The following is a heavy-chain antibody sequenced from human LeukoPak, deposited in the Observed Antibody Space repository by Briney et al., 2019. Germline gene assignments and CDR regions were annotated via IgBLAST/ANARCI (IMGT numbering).Heavy chain of an antibody. D-gene: IGHD3-9*01. V-gene: IGHV4-59*08. J-gene: IGHJ3*02. Sequence: SETLSLTCTVSGGSISSCYWSWIRQPPGEGLEWIGYIYYSGSTNYNPSLKSRVTISVDTSKNQFSLTLSSVTAADTAVYYCARHYRYYDILTGYSDAFDIWGQGTMVTVSS. CDR1: GGSISSCY. CDR3: ARHYRYYDILTGYSDAFDI. CDR2: IYYSGST.